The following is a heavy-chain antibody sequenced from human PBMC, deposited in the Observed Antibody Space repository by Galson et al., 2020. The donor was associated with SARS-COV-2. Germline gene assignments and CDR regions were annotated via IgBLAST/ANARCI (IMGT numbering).Heavy chain of an antibody. CDR2: IYPRDSDT. D-gene: IGHD5-18*01. J-gene: IGHJ4*02. CDR1: GFSFTSYW. V-gene: IGHV5-51*01. CDR3: ARCAYSYGSAVCYFDY. Sequence: KIGESLKISCQGSGFSFTSYWIGWVRQMPGKGPEWMGIIYPRDSDTRYSPSFQGQVTISVDKSIGTAHLQWNSLKASDTAMYYCARCAYSYGSAVCYFDYWGQGTLVTVSS.